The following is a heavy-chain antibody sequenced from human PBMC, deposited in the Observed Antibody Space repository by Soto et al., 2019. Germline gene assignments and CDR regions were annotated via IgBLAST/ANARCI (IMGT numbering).Heavy chain of an antibody. CDR1: GFSLSNVRMG. Sequence: QVTLKESGPVLVKPTETLTLTCTVSGFSLSNVRMGVSWIRQPPGKALEWLAHIFSNDEKSYNTSLRSRLTISKDTSQCQVVLSLTTLDPMDTATYYCARLNTMQIENYLYAVEVWGQGTTVTVSS. CDR3: ARLNTMQIENYLYAVEV. D-gene: IGHD3-3*01. CDR2: IFSNDEK. J-gene: IGHJ6*02. V-gene: IGHV2-26*01.